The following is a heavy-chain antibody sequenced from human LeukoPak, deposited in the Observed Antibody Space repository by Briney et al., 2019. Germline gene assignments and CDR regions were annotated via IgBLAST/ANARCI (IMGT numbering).Heavy chain of an antibody. V-gene: IGHV3-9*01. J-gene: IGHJ6*03. CDR2: ISWNSGSI. CDR3: AKGCNRWYSHYYYYYMDV. CDR1: GFTFDDYA. D-gene: IGHD6-13*01. Sequence: GRSLRLSCAASGFTFDDYAMHWVRQAPGKGLEWVSGISWNSGSIGYADSVKGRFTIFRDNAKNSLYLQMNSLRAEDTALYYCAKGCNRWYSHYYYYYMDVWGKGTTVTVSS.